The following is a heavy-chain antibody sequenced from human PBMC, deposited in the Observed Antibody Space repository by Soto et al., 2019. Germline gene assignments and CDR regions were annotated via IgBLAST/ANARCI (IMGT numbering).Heavy chain of an antibody. CDR2: TYYSGST. CDR1: GGSISSYY. D-gene: IGHD3-3*01. Sequence: SETLSLTCTVSGGSISSYYWSWIRQPPGKGLEWIGYTYYSGSTNYNPSLKSRVTISVDTSKNQFSLKLSSVTAADTAVYYCARTRVIFGVLKNFDYCGQGTLVTVSS. V-gene: IGHV4-59*01. J-gene: IGHJ4*02. CDR3: ARTRVIFGVLKNFDY.